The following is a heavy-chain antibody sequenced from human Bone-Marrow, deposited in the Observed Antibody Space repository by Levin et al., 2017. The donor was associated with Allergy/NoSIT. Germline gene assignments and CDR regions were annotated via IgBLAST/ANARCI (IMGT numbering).Heavy chain of an antibody. CDR1: GGSFSGYY. Sequence: TASETLSLTCAVYGGSFSGYYWSWIRQPPGKGLEWIGEINHSGSTNYNPSLKSRVTISVDTSKNQFSLKLSSVTAADTAVYYCARGRRGSIVVVPAAISPYRHHNWFDPWGQGTLVTVSS. CDR3: ARGRRGSIVVVPAAISPYRHHNWFDP. CDR2: INHSGST. J-gene: IGHJ5*02. D-gene: IGHD2-2*02. V-gene: IGHV4-34*01.